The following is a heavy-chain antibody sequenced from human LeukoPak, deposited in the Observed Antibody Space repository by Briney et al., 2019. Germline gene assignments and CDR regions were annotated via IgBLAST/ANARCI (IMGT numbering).Heavy chain of an antibody. V-gene: IGHV1-69*04. CDR2: IIPIFGIA. Sequence: GASVKVSCKASGGTFSSYAISWVRQAPGQGLEWMGRIIPIFGIANYAQKFQGRVTITADKSTSTAYMELSSLRSEDTAVYYCARDVEWFGELSLPDYWGQRTLVTVSS. CDR3: ARDVEWFGELSLPDY. J-gene: IGHJ4*02. D-gene: IGHD3-10*01. CDR1: GGTFSSYA.